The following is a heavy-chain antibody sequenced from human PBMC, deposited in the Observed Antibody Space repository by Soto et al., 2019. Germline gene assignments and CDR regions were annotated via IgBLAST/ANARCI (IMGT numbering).Heavy chain of an antibody. CDR3: ARGQLVRSYYYYYGMDV. D-gene: IGHD6-6*01. Sequence: ASVKFSCKASGYTFTGYYMHWVRQAPGQGLEWMGWINPNSGGTNYAQKFQGRVTMTRDTSISTAYMELSRLRSDDTAVYYCARGQLVRSYYYYYGMDVWGQGTTVT. V-gene: IGHV1-2*02. J-gene: IGHJ6*02. CDR2: INPNSGGT. CDR1: GYTFTGYY.